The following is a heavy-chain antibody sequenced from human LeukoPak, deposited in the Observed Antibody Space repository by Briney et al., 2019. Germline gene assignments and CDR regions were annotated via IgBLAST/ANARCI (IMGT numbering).Heavy chain of an antibody. CDR1: GFTFSDYY. J-gene: IGHJ5*02. CDR3: ARVGSNWYWLDP. Sequence: NSGGSLRLSCAASGFTFSDYYKTWIRQAPGKGLEWISYIADSGTTMYYADSVKGRFTISRDNAKNSLYLQMNSLRVEDTAMYYCARVGSNWYWLDPWGQGTLVSVSS. V-gene: IGHV3-11*01. D-gene: IGHD6-13*01. CDR2: IADSGTTM.